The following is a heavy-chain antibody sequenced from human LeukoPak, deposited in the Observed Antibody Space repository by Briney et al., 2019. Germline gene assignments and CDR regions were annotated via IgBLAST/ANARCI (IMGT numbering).Heavy chain of an antibody. CDR3: ASASSHRIAAGGDY. Sequence: PGGSLRLSCAAPGFTFSNYWMHWVRQAPGKGLVWVSRINSDGSSRNYADSVKGRFTISRDNAKNTLYLQMSSLRAEDTAVYYCASASSHRIAAGGDYWGQGTLVTVSS. V-gene: IGHV3-74*01. J-gene: IGHJ4*02. CDR2: INSDGSSR. D-gene: IGHD6-13*01. CDR1: GFTFSNYW.